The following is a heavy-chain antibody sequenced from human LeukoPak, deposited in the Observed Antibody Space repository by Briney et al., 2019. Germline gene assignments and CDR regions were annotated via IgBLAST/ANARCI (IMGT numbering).Heavy chain of an antibody. Sequence: ASVKVSCKASGGTFSTYAISWLRQAPGQGLEWMGRIIPILGIANYAQKFQGRVTITADKSTSTAYMELSSLRSEDTAVYYCAREFRGDDYGDYDPLCCFDYWGQGALVTVSS. V-gene: IGHV1-69*04. D-gene: IGHD4-17*01. CDR2: IIPILGIA. J-gene: IGHJ4*02. CDR1: GGTFSTYA. CDR3: AREFRGDDYGDYDPLCCFDY.